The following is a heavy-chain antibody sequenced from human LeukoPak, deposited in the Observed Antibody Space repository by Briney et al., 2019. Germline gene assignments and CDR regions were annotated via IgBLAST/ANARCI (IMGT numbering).Heavy chain of an antibody. CDR2: IYYSGST. Sequence: PSETLSLPCTVSGGPIRSYYWSWIRHPPGKGREGMGNIYYSGSTNYNPSIKSRVTISVDTSKNQFSLKLSSVTAADTAVYYCARQRFYYDSSGPTFDPWGQGTLVTVSS. CDR3: ARQRFYYDSSGPTFDP. CDR1: GGPIRSYY. J-gene: IGHJ5*02. V-gene: IGHV4-59*13. D-gene: IGHD3-22*01.